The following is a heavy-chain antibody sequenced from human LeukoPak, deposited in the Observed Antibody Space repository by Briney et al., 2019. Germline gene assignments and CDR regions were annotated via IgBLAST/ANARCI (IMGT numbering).Heavy chain of an antibody. CDR1: GYTFTNYG. D-gene: IGHD4-17*01. Sequence: SVKVSCKASGYTFTNYGLTWVRQAPGQGLEWMGGIIPIFGTANYAQKFQGRVTITTDESTSTAYMELSSLRSEDTAVYYCARAMRTSVTTFWFDPWGQGTQVTVSS. J-gene: IGHJ5*02. CDR3: ARAMRTSVTTFWFDP. V-gene: IGHV1-69*05. CDR2: IIPIFGTA.